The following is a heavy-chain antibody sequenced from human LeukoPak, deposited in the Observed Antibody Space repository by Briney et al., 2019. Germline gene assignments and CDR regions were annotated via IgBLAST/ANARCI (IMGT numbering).Heavy chain of an antibody. Sequence: SQTLSLTCTVSGGSISSGSYYWRWIRQPAGTGLEWIGRIYTSGSTNYNPSLKSRVTISVDTSKNQFSLKLSSVTATDTAVYYCGRAFWAGTFDYWGQGILVTVSS. D-gene: IGHD3/OR15-3a*01. V-gene: IGHV4-61*02. CDR1: GGSISSGSYY. CDR3: GRAFWAGTFDY. J-gene: IGHJ4*02. CDR2: IYTSGST.